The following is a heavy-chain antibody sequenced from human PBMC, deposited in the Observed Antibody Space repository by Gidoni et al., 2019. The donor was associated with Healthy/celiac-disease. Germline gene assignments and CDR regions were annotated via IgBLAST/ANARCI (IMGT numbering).Heavy chain of an antibody. CDR3: AKDPGSGYSSPDY. CDR1: GFTFSSYG. Sequence: GFTFSSYGMHWVRQAPGKGLEWVAVISYDGSNKYYADSVKGRFTISRDNSKNTLYLQMNSLRAEDTAVYYCAKDPGSGYSSPDYWGQGTLVTVSS. J-gene: IGHJ4*02. V-gene: IGHV3-30*18. CDR2: ISYDGSNK. D-gene: IGHD6-19*01.